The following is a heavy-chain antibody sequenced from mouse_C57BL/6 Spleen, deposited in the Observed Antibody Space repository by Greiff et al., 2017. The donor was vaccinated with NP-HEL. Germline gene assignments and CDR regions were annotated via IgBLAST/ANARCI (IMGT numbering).Heavy chain of an antibody. Sequence: VQLKESGPELVKPGASVKMSCKASGYTFTDYNMHWVKQSHGKSLEWIGYINPNNGGTSYNQKFKGKATLTVNKSSSTAYMELRSLTSEDSAVYYWASLSPYYYGSSYPFAYWGQGTLVTVSA. D-gene: IGHD1-1*01. CDR1: GYTFTDYN. CDR3: ASLSPYYYGSSYPFAY. J-gene: IGHJ3*01. CDR2: INPNNGGT. V-gene: IGHV1-22*01.